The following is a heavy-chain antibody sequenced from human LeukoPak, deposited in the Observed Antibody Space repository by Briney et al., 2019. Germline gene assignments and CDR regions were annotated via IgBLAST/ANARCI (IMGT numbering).Heavy chain of an antibody. J-gene: IGHJ3*02. CDR1: GFTFSSYA. D-gene: IGHD1-26*01. Sequence: SGGSLRLSCAASGFTFSSYAMHWVRQAPGKGLEWVAVISYDGSNKYYADSVKGRFTISRDNAKNSLYLQMNSLRAEDTALYYCAKEVDSGSYYYAFDIWGQGTMVTVSS. CDR2: ISYDGSNK. CDR3: AKEVDSGSYYYAFDI. V-gene: IGHV3-30-3*01.